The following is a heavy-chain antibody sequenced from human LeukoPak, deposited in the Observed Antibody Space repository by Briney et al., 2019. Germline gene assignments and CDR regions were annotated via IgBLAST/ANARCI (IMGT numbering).Heavy chain of an antibody. CDR2: INHSGST. CDR1: GGSFSGYY. J-gene: IGHJ5*02. Sequence: SETLSLTCAVYGGSFSGYYWSWIRQPPGKGLEWIGEINHSGSTNYNPSLKSRVTISVDTSKNQFSLKLSSVTATDTAVYYCARDGNQWLVRYNWFDPWGQGILVTVSS. V-gene: IGHV4-34*01. CDR3: ARDGNQWLVRYNWFDP. D-gene: IGHD6-19*01.